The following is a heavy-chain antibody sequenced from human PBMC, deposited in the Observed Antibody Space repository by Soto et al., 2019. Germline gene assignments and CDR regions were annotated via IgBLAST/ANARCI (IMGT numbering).Heavy chain of an antibody. J-gene: IGHJ6*02. V-gene: IGHV4-30-4*01. CDR1: GGSISSGDYY. CDR2: IYYSGST. CDR3: ARGSMDV. Sequence: QVQLQESGPGLVKPSQTLSLTCTVSGGSISSGDYYWSWIRQPPGKGLEWIGYIYYSGSTSYTPSXKXRXXISVDTSKNQFSLKLSSVTAADTAVYYCARGSMDVWGQGTTVTVSS.